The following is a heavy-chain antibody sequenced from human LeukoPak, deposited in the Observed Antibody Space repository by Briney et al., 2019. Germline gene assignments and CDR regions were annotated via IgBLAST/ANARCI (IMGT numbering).Heavy chain of an antibody. D-gene: IGHD6-25*01. CDR3: ARGFSGPTKNWFDP. CDR1: GYTFTAYY. J-gene: IGHJ5*02. CDR2: INPNSGGT. V-gene: IGHV1-2*02. Sequence: ASVKVSCKASGYTFTAYYMHWVRQAPGQGLEWMGWINPNSGGTNYTQKFQGRVTMTRDTSISTAYMELSRLRSDDTAVYFCARGFSGPTKNWFDPWGQGTRVTVSS.